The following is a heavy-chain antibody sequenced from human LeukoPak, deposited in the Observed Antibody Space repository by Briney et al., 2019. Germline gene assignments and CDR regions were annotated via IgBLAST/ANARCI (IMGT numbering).Heavy chain of an antibody. CDR2: ITADGNT. J-gene: IGHJ6*02. CDR1: GFNFISYW. CDR3: ARDLAYAMDV. V-gene: IGHV3-74*01. Sequence: GGSLRLSCAASGFNFISYWMHSVRLDPGKGLVWVSRITADGNTSYADSVKGRFTISRDNAKNTLYLQMNSLRAEDTAVYYCARDLAYAMDVWGQGTTVTVSS.